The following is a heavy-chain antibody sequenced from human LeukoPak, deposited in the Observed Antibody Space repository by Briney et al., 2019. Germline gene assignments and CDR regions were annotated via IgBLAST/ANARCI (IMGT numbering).Heavy chain of an antibody. V-gene: IGHV3-48*04. J-gene: IGHJ4*02. CDR2: ISSSSTI. CDR1: GFTFSSYS. Sequence: GGSLRLSCAASGFTFSSYSMNWVRQAPGKGLEWVSYISSSSTIYYADSVKGRFTISRDNAKNSLYLQMNSLRAEDTAVYYCARDVYGDRGYWGQGTLVTVSS. D-gene: IGHD4-17*01. CDR3: ARDVYGDRGY.